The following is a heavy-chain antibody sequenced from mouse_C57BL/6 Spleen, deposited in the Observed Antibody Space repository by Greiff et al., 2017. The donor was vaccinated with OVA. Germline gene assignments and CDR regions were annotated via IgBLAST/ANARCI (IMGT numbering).Heavy chain of an antibody. CDR1: GYSITSGYY. CDR2: ISYDGST. V-gene: IGHV3-6*01. CDR3: ARGDAGPYYYAMDY. J-gene: IGHJ4*01. Sequence: EVQVVESGPGLVKPSQSLSLTCSVTGYSITSGYYWNWIRQFPGNKLECMGYISYDGSTNYNPSLKNRISITRDTSKTQYFLQLKSVTTEDTATCYGARGDAGPYYYAMDYWGQGTSVTVSS.